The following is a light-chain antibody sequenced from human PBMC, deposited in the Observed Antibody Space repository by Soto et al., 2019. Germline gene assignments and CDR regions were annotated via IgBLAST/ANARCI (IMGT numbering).Light chain of an antibody. J-gene: IGKJ4*01. CDR2: DAS. V-gene: IGKV1-33*01. CDR3: QQYDSFPLT. CDR1: QDIANY. Sequence: DLQMTQSPSSLSASVGDRVTIACQASQDIANYLNWYQQKPGKAPKVLIYDASTLESGVPSRFSGSVSGTYFTLTISSLQPEDIATYYCQQYDSFPLTFGGGTKVGIK.